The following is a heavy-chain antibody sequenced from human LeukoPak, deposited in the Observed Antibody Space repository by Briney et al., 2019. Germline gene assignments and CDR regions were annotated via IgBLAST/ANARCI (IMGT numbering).Heavy chain of an antibody. CDR2: INPNSGGT. CDR3: ASPYYYDSSGYSPGGY. Sequence: RASVKVFCKASGYTFTGYYMHWVRQAPGQGLEWMGRINPNSGGTNYAQKFQGRVTMTRDTSISTAYMELSRLRSDDTAVYYCASPYYYDSSGYSPGGYWGQGTLVTVSS. J-gene: IGHJ4*02. D-gene: IGHD3-22*01. V-gene: IGHV1-2*06. CDR1: GYTFTGYY.